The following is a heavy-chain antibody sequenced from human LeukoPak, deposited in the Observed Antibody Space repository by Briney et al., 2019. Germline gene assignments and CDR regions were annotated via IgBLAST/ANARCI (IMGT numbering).Heavy chain of an antibody. CDR3: ARDGSGSYYDRGWFDH. V-gene: IGHV1-8*01. J-gene: IGHJ5*02. CDR2: MNPNSGNT. D-gene: IGHD3-10*01. CDR1: AYTFTSYN. Sequence: VASVKVSCKASAYTFTSYNINWVRQATGQGLEWMGWMNPNSGNTGYAQKFQGRVTMTRNTSISTAYMELSSLTSEDTAVYYCARDGSGSYYDRGWFDHWGQGTLVPVSS.